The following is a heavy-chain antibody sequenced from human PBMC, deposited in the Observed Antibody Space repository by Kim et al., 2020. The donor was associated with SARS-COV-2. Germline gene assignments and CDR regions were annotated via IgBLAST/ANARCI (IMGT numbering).Heavy chain of an antibody. D-gene: IGHD1-1*01. CDR1: GFTFSSYS. J-gene: IGHJ5*02. V-gene: IGHV3-48*02. CDR2: ISSSSTI. CDR3: ARDVLGDWNAGFDP. Sequence: GGSLRLSCAASGFTFSSYSMNWVRQAPGKGLEWVSYISSSSTIYYADSVKGRFTISRDNAKNSLYLQMNSLRDEDTAVYYCARDVLGDWNAGFDPWGQGTLVTVSS.